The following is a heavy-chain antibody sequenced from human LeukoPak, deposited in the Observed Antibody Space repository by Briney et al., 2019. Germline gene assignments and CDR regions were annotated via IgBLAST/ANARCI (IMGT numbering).Heavy chain of an antibody. CDR2: ISYDGDNE. D-gene: IGHD3-16*01. CDR1: GFTFSNFA. CDR3: ARVRGGRSWYYYGMDV. V-gene: IGHV3-30-3*01. J-gene: IGHJ6*02. Sequence: PGGSLRLSCAASGFTFSNFAMHWVRQAPGKGLEWVAVISYDGDNEYYADSVKGQFTISRDNSKDRLYLQMNSLRPEDTAMYYCARVRGGRSWYYYGMDVWGRGTTATVSS.